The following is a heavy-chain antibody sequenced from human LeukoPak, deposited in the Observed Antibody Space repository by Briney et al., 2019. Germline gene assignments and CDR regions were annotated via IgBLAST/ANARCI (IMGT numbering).Heavy chain of an antibody. D-gene: IGHD3-3*01. J-gene: IGHJ4*02. CDR3: ARDRRNYDFWSGYYDY. V-gene: IGHV3-53*01. Sequence: GGSLRLSCEASGFTFSSYWMSWVRQAPGKGLEWVSVIYSGGSTYYADSVKGRFTISRDNSKNTLYLQMNSLRAEDTAVYYCARDRRNYDFWSGYYDYWGQGTLVTVSS. CDR2: IYSGGST. CDR1: GFTFSSYW.